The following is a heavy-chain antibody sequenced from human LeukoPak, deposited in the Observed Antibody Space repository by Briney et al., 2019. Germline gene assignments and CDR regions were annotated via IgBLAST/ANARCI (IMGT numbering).Heavy chain of an antibody. CDR3: ATVGSTGWYYFDY. D-gene: IGHD6-19*01. J-gene: IGHJ4*02. CDR2: ISSSSSSI. V-gene: IGHV3-48*01. CDR1: GFTFSNYA. Sequence: GGSLRLSCAASGFTFSNYAMTWVRQAPGKGLEWVSYISSSSSSIYYADSVKGRYTISRDNAKNSLYLQMNSLRAEDTAVYYCATVGSTGWYYFDYWGQGTLVTVSS.